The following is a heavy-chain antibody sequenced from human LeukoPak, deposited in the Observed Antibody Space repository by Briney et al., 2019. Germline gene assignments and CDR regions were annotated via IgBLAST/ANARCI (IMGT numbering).Heavy chain of an antibody. J-gene: IGHJ4*02. Sequence: ASVKVSCKASGYTFTGYYMHWVRQAPGQGHEWMGWINPNSGGTNYAQKFQGRVTMTRDTSISTAYMELSRLRSDDTAVYYCARDRTGPSGDKFDYWGQGTLVTVSS. D-gene: IGHD3/OR15-3a*01. CDR1: GYTFTGYY. CDR3: ARDRTGPSGDKFDY. CDR2: INPNSGGT. V-gene: IGHV1-2*02.